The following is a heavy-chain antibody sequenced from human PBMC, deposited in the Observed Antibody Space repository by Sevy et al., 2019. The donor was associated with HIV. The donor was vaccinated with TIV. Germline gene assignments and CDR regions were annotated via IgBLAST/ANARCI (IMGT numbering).Heavy chain of an antibody. V-gene: IGHV3-23*01. CDR1: GFTFSSYG. CDR2: ISHSGGST. Sequence: GVSLRLSCAASGFTFSSYGMSWVRQAPGKGLKWVSSISHSGGSTYYADSVKGRFTISRDNSKNTLYLQMNSLRAEDTAVYCAKGTLVVPAVIYYYYAMDVWGQGTTVTVSS. D-gene: IGHD2-2*01. J-gene: IGHJ6*02. CDR3: AKGTLVVPAVIYYYYAMDV.